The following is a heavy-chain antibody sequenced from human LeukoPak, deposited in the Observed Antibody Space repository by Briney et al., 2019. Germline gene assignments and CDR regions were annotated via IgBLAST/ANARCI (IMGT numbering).Heavy chain of an antibody. J-gene: IGHJ4*02. D-gene: IGHD3-10*01. CDR1: GFTFSTYW. CDR2: IKQDGSEK. V-gene: IGHV3-7*04. CDR3: AGGISMVRGADY. Sequence: GESLRLSWAASGFTFSTYWMPWVRQAPGKGLEWVANIKQDGSEKNYVDSVKGRFTISRDNAKHSLYLQMNTLSADDTAVYFCAGGISMVRGADYWGQGTLVTVSS.